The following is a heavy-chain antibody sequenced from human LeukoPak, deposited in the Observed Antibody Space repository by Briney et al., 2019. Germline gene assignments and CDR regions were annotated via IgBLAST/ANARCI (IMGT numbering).Heavy chain of an antibody. J-gene: IGHJ5*02. CDR1: GGSISSYY. Sequence: SETLSLTCSVSGGSISSYYWSWIRQPPGKGLEYIGYIYYSGSTNYNPSLKSRVTISVDTSKNQFSLKLSSVTAADTAVYYCARLASSTSLLYWFDPWGQGTLVTVSS. V-gene: IGHV4-59*08. D-gene: IGHD2-2*01. CDR2: IYYSGST. CDR3: ARLASSTSLLYWFDP.